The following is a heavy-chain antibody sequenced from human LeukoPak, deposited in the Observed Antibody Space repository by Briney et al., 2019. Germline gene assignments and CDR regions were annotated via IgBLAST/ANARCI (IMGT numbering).Heavy chain of an antibody. CDR2: ITGSGGST. Sequence: GGSLRLSCAASGFTFSSYVMSWVRQAPGKGLEWVSLITGSGGSTFYADSVKGRFTISRDNSKNTLYLQMNSLRAEDTAVYYCARDRRAGYCSSTSCYVWYYYYYGMDVWGKGTTVTVSS. J-gene: IGHJ6*04. D-gene: IGHD2-2*01. CDR1: GFTFSSYV. V-gene: IGHV3-23*01. CDR3: ARDRRAGYCSSTSCYVWYYYYYGMDV.